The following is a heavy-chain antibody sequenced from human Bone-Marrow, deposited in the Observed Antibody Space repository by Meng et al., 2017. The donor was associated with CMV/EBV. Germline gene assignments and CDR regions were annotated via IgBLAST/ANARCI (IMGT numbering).Heavy chain of an antibody. J-gene: IGHJ4*02. CDR1: GGTFSSYA. D-gene: IGHD3-9*01. V-gene: IGHV1-69*05. Sequence: SVKVSCKASGGTFSSYAISWVRQAPGQGLEWMGGIIPIFGTANYAQKFQGRVTITTDESTSTAYMELSSLRSEDTAVYYCARDSNARYFDWFGYFDYWGQGTLVTVSS. CDR2: IIPIFGTA. CDR3: ARDSNARYFDWFGYFDY.